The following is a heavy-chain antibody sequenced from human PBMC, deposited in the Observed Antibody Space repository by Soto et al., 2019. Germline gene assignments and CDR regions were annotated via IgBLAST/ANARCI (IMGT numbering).Heavy chain of an antibody. Sequence: GGSLRLSCAASGFTVSSNYMSWVRQAPGKGLEWVSVIYSGGSTYYADSVKGRFTISRDNSKNTLYLQMNSLRAEDTAVYYCARINSNYYYYMDVWGKGTTVTVSS. CDR1: GFTVSSNY. D-gene: IGHD4-4*01. J-gene: IGHJ6*03. CDR2: IYSGGST. CDR3: ARINSNYYYYMDV. V-gene: IGHV3-53*01.